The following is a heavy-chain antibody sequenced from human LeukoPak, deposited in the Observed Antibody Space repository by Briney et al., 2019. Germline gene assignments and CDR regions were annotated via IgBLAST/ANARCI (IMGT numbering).Heavy chain of an antibody. CDR3: FREILYCTGGSCYRGPFDN. Sequence: SETLSLTCTVSNDSISSGDYYWNWIRQPPGKGLEWIGYIFHRGGTSYNPSLKSRVFFSVDTSQNQFSLKLNSVTAADTAVYYCFREILYCTGGSCYRGPFDNWGQGTLVTVSA. D-gene: IGHD2-15*01. CDR2: IFHRGGT. CDR1: NDSISSGDYY. V-gene: IGHV4-30-4*01. J-gene: IGHJ4*02.